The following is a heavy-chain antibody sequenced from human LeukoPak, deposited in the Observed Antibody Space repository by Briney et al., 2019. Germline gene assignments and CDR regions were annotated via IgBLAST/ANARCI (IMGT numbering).Heavy chain of an antibody. D-gene: IGHD3-10*01. CDR2: IRSKAYGGTT. CDR3: TRRHYYGSGSYPY. CDR1: GFTFCDYA. Sequence: GGSLRLSCTASGFTFCDYAMSWFCQAPGKGLEWVGFIRSKAYGGTTEYAASVKGRFTISRDDSKSIAYLQMNSLKTEDTAVYYCTRRHYYGSGSYPYWGQGTLVTVSS. V-gene: IGHV3-49*03. J-gene: IGHJ4*02.